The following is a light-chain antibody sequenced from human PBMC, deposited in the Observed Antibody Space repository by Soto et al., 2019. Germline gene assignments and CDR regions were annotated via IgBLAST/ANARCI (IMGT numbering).Light chain of an antibody. V-gene: IGLV2-14*03. CDR2: DVS. CDR3: SSITTSSTLVV. J-gene: IGLJ2*01. Sequence: QSVLTQPASVSGSPGQSITISCTGTSSDIGGYDYVSWYQQHPGKAPKLVIYDVSNRPSGVSSRFSGSKSGYTATASLTISGLQAEDEADYYSSSITTSSTLVVFGGGTQLTVL. CDR1: SSDIGGYDY.